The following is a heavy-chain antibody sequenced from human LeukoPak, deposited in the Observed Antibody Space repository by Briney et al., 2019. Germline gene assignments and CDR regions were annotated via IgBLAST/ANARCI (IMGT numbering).Heavy chain of an antibody. CDR2: IIPIFGTA. CDR3: ARDSSSWYGSNYYYYGMDV. CDR1: GGTFSSYA. D-gene: IGHD6-13*01. V-gene: IGHV1-69*05. J-gene: IGHJ6*02. Sequence: ASVKVSCKASGGTFSSYAISWVRQAPGQGLEWMGGIIPIFGTANYAQKFQGRVTITTDESTSTAYMELSSLRSEDTAVYYCARDSSSWYGSNYYYYGMDVWGQGTTVTVSS.